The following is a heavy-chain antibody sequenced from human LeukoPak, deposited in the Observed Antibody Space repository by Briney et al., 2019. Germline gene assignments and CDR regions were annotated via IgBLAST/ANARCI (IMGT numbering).Heavy chain of an antibody. V-gene: IGHV3-9*02. J-gene: IGHJ4*02. Sequence: PGGSLRLSCAASGFTSDDYAMPWVRQAPGEGLEWVSGISWNSGSIGYADSVKGRFTISRDNAKNSLYLQMNSLRAEDTALYYCAKDLRGYSYGALDYWGQGTLVTVSS. CDR1: GFTSDDYA. D-gene: IGHD5-18*01. CDR2: ISWNSGSI. CDR3: AKDLRGYSYGALDY.